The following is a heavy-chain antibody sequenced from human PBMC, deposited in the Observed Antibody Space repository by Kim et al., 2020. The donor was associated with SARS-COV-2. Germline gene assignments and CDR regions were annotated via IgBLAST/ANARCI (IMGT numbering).Heavy chain of an antibody. V-gene: IGHV1-46*01. Sequence: ASVKVSCKAFGYTFTNYYMHWVRQAPGQGLEWMGIINPSGDTTTYAQKFRGRLTMTRDTSTSTLYMELSSLRSEDTAVYYCARDEGLAVAGTYVYFFDYWGQGTLVTVSS. D-gene: IGHD6-19*01. J-gene: IGHJ4*02. CDR2: INPSGDTT. CDR3: ARDEGLAVAGTYVYFFDY. CDR1: GYTFTNYY.